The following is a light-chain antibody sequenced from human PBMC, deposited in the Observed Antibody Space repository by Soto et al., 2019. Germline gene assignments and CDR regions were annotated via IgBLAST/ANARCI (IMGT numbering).Light chain of an antibody. V-gene: IGLV1-47*02. CDR1: SYNIGSNY. J-gene: IGLJ1*01. CDR2: SNN. CDR3: AAWDDSLSGPI. Sequence: QSVLTQPPSASGTPGQRVTISCSGSSYNIGSNYVYWYQQLPGTAPKLLIYSNNQRPSGVPDRFSGSKSGTSASLAISGLRSEDEADYYCAAWDDSLSGPIFGTGTKLTV.